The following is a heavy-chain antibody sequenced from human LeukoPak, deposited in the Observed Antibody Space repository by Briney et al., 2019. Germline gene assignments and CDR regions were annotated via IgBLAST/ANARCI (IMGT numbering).Heavy chain of an antibody. CDR3: ARDQGYYGSGSYCDY. J-gene: IGHJ4*02. Sequence: GGSLRLSCAASGFTFSSYSMNWVRQAPGKGLEWVSSISSTSSYIYYADSLKGRFTISRDNAKNSLYLQMNSLGAEDTAVYFCARDQGYYGSGSYCDYWGQGTLVTVSS. D-gene: IGHD3-10*01. CDR1: GFTFSSYS. CDR2: ISSTSSYI. V-gene: IGHV3-21*01.